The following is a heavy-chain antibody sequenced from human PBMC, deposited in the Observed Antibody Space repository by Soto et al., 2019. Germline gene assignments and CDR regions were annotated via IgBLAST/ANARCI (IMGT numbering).Heavy chain of an antibody. V-gene: IGHV1-46*03. CDR2: INPNGGST. Sequence: QVQLVQPGAEVKKPGASVKFSCKASGYIFTNFYIHWVRQAPGQGLEWIGIINPNGGSTNYAQNFQGRFTMTRDTSTSTVYMDLSSLRSEDTAVYHCTRGLASGDYWGQGTLITVSS. J-gene: IGHJ4*02. CDR1: GYIFTNFY. D-gene: IGHD6-6*01. CDR3: TRGLASGDY.